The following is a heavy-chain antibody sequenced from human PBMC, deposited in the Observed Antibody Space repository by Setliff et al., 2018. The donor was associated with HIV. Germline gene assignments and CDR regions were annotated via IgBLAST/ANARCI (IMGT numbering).Heavy chain of an antibody. CDR1: GGSISGFY. V-gene: IGHV4-4*07. Sequence: KTSETLSLTCTASGGSISGFYWSWIRQSAGKGLEWIGRIHTSGDSDFNPSLKSRVTMSVDTSKNQISLKVNSVTAADTALYFCARYSPRGYTLPGPYWGQGTLVTVSS. J-gene: IGHJ4*02. CDR2: IHTSGDS. D-gene: IGHD6-25*01. CDR3: ARYSPRGYTLPGPY.